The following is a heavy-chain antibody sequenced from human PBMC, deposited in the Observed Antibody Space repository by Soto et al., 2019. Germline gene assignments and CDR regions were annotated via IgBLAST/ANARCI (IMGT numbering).Heavy chain of an antibody. CDR1: GFTFSSYA. CDR2: ISGSGGST. Sequence: PGGSLRLSCAASGFTFSSYAMSWVRQAPGKGLEWVSAISGSGGSTYYADSVKGRFTISRDNSKNTPYLQMNSLRAEDTAVYYCAKGQDYDSSGYYYGGPDAFDIWGQGTMVTVSS. V-gene: IGHV3-23*01. D-gene: IGHD3-22*01. J-gene: IGHJ3*02. CDR3: AKGQDYDSSGYYYGGPDAFDI.